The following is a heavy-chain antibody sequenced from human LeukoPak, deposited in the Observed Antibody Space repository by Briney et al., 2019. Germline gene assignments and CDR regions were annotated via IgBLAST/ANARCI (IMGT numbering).Heavy chain of an antibody. CDR1: GFTFDDYA. V-gene: IGHV3-20*04. CDR3: ARVAVGATFDF. D-gene: IGHD1-26*01. CDR2: INGKGDSA. Sequence: PGGSLRLSCAASGFTFDDYAMNWVRQAPGKGLEWVSGINGKGDSAGYAVSVKGRFTISRDNAKNSLHLQMNSLRAEDTASYYCARVAVGATFDFWGQGTLVTVS. J-gene: IGHJ4*02.